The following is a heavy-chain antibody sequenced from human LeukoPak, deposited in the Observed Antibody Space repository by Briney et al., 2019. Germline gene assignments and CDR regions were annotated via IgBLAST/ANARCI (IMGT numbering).Heavy chain of an antibody. Sequence: GGSLRLSCAASGFTFEDYGMHWVRQAPGKGLEWVSGISWNSGSIGYADSVKGRFTISRDNAKNSLYLQMNSLRAEDTALYYCAKVGGYCSGGSCYRDAFDIWGQGTMVTVSS. J-gene: IGHJ3*02. CDR3: AKVGGYCSGGSCYRDAFDI. D-gene: IGHD2-15*01. CDR1: GFTFEDYG. CDR2: ISWNSGSI. V-gene: IGHV3-9*01.